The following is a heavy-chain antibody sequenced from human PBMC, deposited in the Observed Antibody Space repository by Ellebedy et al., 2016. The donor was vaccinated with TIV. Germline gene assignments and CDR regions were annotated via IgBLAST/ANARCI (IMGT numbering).Heavy chain of an antibody. CDR3: ARWYGSGTYYLDP. J-gene: IGHJ5*01. CDR2: IRNDGNNA. Sequence: GASLKISCAASGCTFGGYGMHWVRQAPGKGLEWVAAIRNDGNNAYYADSVKGRFTISKENSKNTLYLQMNSLRAEDTALYYCARWYGSGTYYLDPWGQGTLVTVSS. CDR1: GCTFGGYG. D-gene: IGHD3-10*01. V-gene: IGHV3-33*01.